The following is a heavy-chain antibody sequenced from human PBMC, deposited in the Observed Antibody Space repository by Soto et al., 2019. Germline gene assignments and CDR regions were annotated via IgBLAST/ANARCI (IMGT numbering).Heavy chain of an antibody. J-gene: IGHJ4*02. D-gene: IGHD2-2*01. CDR1: GDSITSSRYY. CDR2: IYYSGST. Sequence: QVVLQESGPGVVKPSETLSLTCSVSGDSITSSRYYWGWIRQTPQTGLEWIVRIYYSGSTFYNPSLKSRVTVSVDTSKNQFSLKLTSVSAADTSLYFCARQTASIVRQGDFDYWGQGTLVTVSS. V-gene: IGHV4-39*01. CDR3: ARQTASIVRQGDFDY.